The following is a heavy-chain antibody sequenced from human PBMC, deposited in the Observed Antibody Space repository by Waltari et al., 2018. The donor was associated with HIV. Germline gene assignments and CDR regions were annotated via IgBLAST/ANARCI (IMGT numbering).Heavy chain of an antibody. CDR3: VTKGWAIIRPGYYYYGMDV. D-gene: IGHD5-12*01. CDR2: IYYSGST. V-gene: IGHV4-39*01. J-gene: IGHJ6*02. CDR1: GGSISSSSYY. Sequence: QLQLQESGPGLVKPSETLSLTCTVSGGSISSSSYYWGWIRQPPGKGLEWIGSIYYSGSTYYNPSLKSRVTISVDTSKNQFSLKLSSVTAADTAVYYCVTKGWAIIRPGYYYYGMDVWGQGTTVTVSS.